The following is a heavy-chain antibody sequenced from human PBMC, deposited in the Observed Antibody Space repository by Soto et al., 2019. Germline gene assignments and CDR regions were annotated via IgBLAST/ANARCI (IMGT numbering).Heavy chain of an antibody. V-gene: IGHV4-30-4*01. J-gene: IGHJ4*02. Sequence: QVQLQESGPGLVKPSQTLSLSCTVSGASISSGDYYWNWIRQPPGKGLEWIGYIYYTGNTVFNPSLKSRVSXSXDXXKNQFSLKLNPVTAADTAVYYCSSLPDGYTSGLDYWGQGTLVTVSS. D-gene: IGHD5-12*01. CDR3: SSLPDGYTSGLDY. CDR1: GASISSGDYY. CDR2: IYYTGNT.